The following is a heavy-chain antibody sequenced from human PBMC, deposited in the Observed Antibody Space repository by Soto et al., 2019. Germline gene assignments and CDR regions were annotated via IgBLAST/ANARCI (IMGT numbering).Heavy chain of an antibody. D-gene: IGHD6-19*01. CDR2: IYHGGTT. CDR1: GYSISRGCY. Sequence: PSETLSLTCSVSGYSISRGCYWSCIRQPPGKGPEWIASIYHGGTTFYNPSLKSRITISVDTSNNQFSLKLTSVTAADTAVYYCARVHVMVVAGSTFDYWGHGTLVTVSS. CDR3: ARVHVMVVAGSTFDY. V-gene: IGHV4-38-2*02. J-gene: IGHJ4*01.